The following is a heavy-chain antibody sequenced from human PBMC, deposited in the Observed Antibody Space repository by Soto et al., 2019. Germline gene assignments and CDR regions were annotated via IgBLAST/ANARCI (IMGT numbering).Heavy chain of an antibody. Sequence: SCAASGFTFSSYAMHWVRQAPGKGLEWVAVISYDGSNKYYADSVKGRFTISRDNSKNTLYLQMNSLRAEDTAVYYCARDNSSSPRGWFDPWGQGTLVTVSS. CDR1: GFTFSSYA. V-gene: IGHV3-30-3*01. CDR3: ARDNSSSPRGWFDP. CDR2: ISYDGSNK. J-gene: IGHJ5*02. D-gene: IGHD6-13*01.